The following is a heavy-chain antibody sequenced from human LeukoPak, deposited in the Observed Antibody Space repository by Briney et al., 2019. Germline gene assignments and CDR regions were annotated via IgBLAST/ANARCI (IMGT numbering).Heavy chain of an antibody. J-gene: IGHJ4*02. CDR3: ATQLFGYTTG. V-gene: IGHV3-48*03. Sequence: GGSLRLSCAASGFTFSSYEMNWVRQAPGKGPQWVSYISSSGDTIYYADSVKGRFTISRDNAKNSLYLQMNSLISEDTAVYYCATQLFGYTTGWGQGTLVTVPS. CDR2: ISSSGDTI. CDR1: GFTFSSYE. D-gene: IGHD2-2*02.